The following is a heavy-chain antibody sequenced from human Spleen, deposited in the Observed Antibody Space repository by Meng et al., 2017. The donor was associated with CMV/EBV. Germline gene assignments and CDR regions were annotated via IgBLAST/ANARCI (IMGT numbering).Heavy chain of an antibody. V-gene: IGHV3-30-3*01. D-gene: IGHD3-22*01. CDR1: GDTFISNA. J-gene: IGHJ3*02. Sequence: GESLKISCAASGDTFISNAMHWVRQAPGKGLEWVAVISYDGSNKYYADSVKGRFTISRDNSKNTLYLQMNSLRAEDTAVYYCARGRYYYDSSGYLEDAFDIWGQGTMVTVSS. CDR2: ISYDGSNK. CDR3: ARGRYYYDSSGYLEDAFDI.